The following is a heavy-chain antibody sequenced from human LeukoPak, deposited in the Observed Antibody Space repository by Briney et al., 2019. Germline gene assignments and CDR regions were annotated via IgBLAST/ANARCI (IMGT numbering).Heavy chain of an antibody. CDR1: GFTFSSYE. CDR2: ISSSGSTI. V-gene: IGHV3-48*03. D-gene: IGHD5-12*01. J-gene: IGHJ4*02. Sequence: GGSLRLSCAASGFTFSSYEMNWVRQAPGKGLEWVSYISSSGSTIYYADSVKGRFTISRDNAKNSLYLQMSSLRAEDTAVYYCARDRPLRGFKLDYWGQGTLVTVSS. CDR3: ARDRPLRGFKLDY.